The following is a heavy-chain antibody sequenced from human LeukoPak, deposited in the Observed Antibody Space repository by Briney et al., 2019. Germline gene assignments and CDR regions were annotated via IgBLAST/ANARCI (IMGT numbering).Heavy chain of an antibody. J-gene: IGHJ4*02. CDR1: GFTFSSYW. CDR2: IKQDGSEK. CDR3: ARGGYTFEY. D-gene: IGHD5-18*01. Sequence: PGGSLRLSCAASGFTFSSYWMSWVRQAPGKGLEWVANIKQDGSEKNYVDSVKGRFTISRDNAKNPLYLQTNSLRAEDTAVYYCARGGYTFEYWGQGTLVTVSS. V-gene: IGHV3-7*01.